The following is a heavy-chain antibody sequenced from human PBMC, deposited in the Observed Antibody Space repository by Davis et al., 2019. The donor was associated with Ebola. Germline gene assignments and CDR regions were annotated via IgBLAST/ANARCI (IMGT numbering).Heavy chain of an antibody. J-gene: IGHJ6*02. CDR3: ARPGDFWSGTTLMDV. CDR1: GFTFSSYS. Sequence: GESLKISCAASGFTFSSYSMNWVRQAPGKGLEWVSSISSSSSYIYYADSVKGRFTISRDNAKNSLYLQMNSLIAEDTAVYYCARPGDFWSGTTLMDVWGQGTTVTVSS. V-gene: IGHV3-21*01. D-gene: IGHD3-3*01. CDR2: ISSSSSYI.